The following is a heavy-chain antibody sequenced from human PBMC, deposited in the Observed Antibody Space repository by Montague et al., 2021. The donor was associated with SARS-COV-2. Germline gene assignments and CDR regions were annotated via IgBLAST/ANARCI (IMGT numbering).Heavy chain of an antibody. V-gene: IGHV4-39*01. D-gene: IGHD4-23*01. CDR3: ARRGDYGGPRFDY. CDR1: GRSVSSRSYY. CDR2: IYYSGST. J-gene: IGHJ4*02. Sequence: SETLSLTCTVSGRSVSSRSYYWGWIRQPPGKGLEWIGSIYYSGSTHYNPSLKSRVTISVDTSKNQFSLKLSSVTAADTAVYYCARRGDYGGPRFDYWGQGTLVSVSS.